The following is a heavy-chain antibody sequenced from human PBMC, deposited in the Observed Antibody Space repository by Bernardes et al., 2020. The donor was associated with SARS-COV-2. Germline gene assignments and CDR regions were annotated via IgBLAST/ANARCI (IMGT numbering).Heavy chain of an antibody. J-gene: IGHJ4*02. V-gene: IGHV4-59*02. CDR1: GGSVSGYY. D-gene: IGHD3-22*01. CDR3: ARDNLLGEYDTTGYAFDY. CDR2: IYYNGNT. Sequence: SETLSLTCTVSGGSVSGYYWSWIRQPPGKGLEWIGSIYYNGNTNYNPSLKSRVSISIDTSKNQFSLKLSSVSTADTAVYYCARDNLLGEYDTTGYAFDYWGQGTLVAVSS.